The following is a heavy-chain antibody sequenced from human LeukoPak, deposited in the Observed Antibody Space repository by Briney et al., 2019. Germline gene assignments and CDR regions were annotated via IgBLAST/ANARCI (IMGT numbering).Heavy chain of an antibody. D-gene: IGHD6-19*01. J-gene: IGHJ4*02. V-gene: IGHV3-23*01. CDR3: AKDLGGVAVADTDY. Sequence: GGSLRLSCAASGFTFSSYAMSWVRQAPGKGLEWVSAISGSGGSTYYADSVKGRFTISRDNPKNTLYLQMNSLRAEDTAVYYCAKDLGGVAVADTDYWGQGTLVTVSS. CDR1: GFTFSSYA. CDR2: ISGSGGST.